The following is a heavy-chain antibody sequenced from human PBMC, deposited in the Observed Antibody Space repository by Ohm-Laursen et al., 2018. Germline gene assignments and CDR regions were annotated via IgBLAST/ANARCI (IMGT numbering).Heavy chain of an antibody. CDR1: GYTFPGYY. CDR3: ARGGTHEQWELNY. CDR2: INPNSGGT. D-gene: IGHD1-26*01. J-gene: IGHJ4*02. V-gene: IGHV1-2*02. Sequence: SVKVSCKASGYTFPGYYINWVRQAPGQGLEWMGWINPNSGGTNYAQKFQGRVTMTRDTSISTAYMELSRLRSDDTAVYYCARGGTHEQWELNYWGQGTLVTVSS.